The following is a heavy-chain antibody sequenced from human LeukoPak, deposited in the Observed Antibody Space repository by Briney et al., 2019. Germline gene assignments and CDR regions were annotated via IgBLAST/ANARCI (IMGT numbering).Heavy chain of an antibody. CDR2: INHSGST. Sequence: SETLSLTCAVYGGSFSGYYWSWIRQPPGKGLEWSGEINHSGSTNYNPSLKSRVTISVDTSKNQFSLRLSSVTAADTAVYYCARPAHPRMVRGVIEYWGQGTLVTVSS. CDR1: GGSFSGYY. CDR3: ARPAHPRMVRGVIEY. V-gene: IGHV4-34*01. D-gene: IGHD3-10*01. J-gene: IGHJ4*02.